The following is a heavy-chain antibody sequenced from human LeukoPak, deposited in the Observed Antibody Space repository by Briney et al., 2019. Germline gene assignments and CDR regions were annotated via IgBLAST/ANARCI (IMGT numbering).Heavy chain of an antibody. CDR2: INHSGST. CDR3: ARDRGQTGAFDI. J-gene: IGHJ3*02. CDR1: GGSFSGYY. Sequence: SETLSLTCAVYGGSFSGYYWSWIRQPPGKGLEWIGEINHSGSTNYNPSLKSRVTISVDTSKNQFSLKLSSVTAADTAVYYCARDRGQTGAFDIWGQGTMVTVSS. V-gene: IGHV4-34*01. D-gene: IGHD1-14*01.